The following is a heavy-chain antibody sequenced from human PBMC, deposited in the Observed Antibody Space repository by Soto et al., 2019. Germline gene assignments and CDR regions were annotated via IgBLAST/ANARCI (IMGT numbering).Heavy chain of an antibody. Sequence: QVQLVQSGAEVKKPGASVKVSCKASGYTFTSYGISWVRQAPGQGLEWMGWISAYNGNTNYAQKRQGRVTMTTDTSTSTAYMELRSLRSDDTAVYYCAREAMVRGVTYYGMDVWGQGTTVTVSS. CDR2: ISAYNGNT. D-gene: IGHD3-10*01. CDR1: GYTFTSYG. V-gene: IGHV1-18*01. J-gene: IGHJ6*02. CDR3: AREAMVRGVTYYGMDV.